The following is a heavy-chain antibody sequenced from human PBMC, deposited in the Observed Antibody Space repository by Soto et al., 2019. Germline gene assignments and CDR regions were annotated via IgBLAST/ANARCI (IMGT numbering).Heavy chain of an antibody. CDR3: VRARYSSSWYERQYYFDY. Sequence: QVQLQESGPGLVKPSGTLSLTCAVSGGSISSSNWWSWVRQPPGKGLEWIGEIYHSGSTNYNPSLKSRVTISVDKSKNQFSLELSSVTAADTAVYYCVRARYSSSWYERQYYFDYWGQGTLDTVSS. D-gene: IGHD6-13*01. J-gene: IGHJ4*02. CDR1: GGSISSSNW. V-gene: IGHV4-4*02. CDR2: IYHSGST.